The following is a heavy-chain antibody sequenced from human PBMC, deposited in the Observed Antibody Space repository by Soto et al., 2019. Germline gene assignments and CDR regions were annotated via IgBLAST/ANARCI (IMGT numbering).Heavy chain of an antibody. J-gene: IGHJ5*02. V-gene: IGHV4-61*05. CDR3: ATLPPRIEVTVLPIPT. CDR1: GDSISSGDYY. D-gene: IGHD2-15*01. CDR2: INYSGST. Sequence: PSETLSLTCIVSGDSISSGDYYWSWIRQHPGKGLEWIGYINYSGSTNYSPSLRGRVTISVDKSKNQFSLTLNYVTAADTAVYYCATLPPRIEVTVLPIPTWGQGTLVTVSS.